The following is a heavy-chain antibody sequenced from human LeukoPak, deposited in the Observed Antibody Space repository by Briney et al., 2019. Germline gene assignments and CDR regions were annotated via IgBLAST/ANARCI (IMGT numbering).Heavy chain of an antibody. CDR2: IQFGGNKK. V-gene: IGHV3-30*18. CDR1: GLTFNKFG. Sequence: GGSLRLSCVVSGLTFNKFGMRWVRQSPGTGLEWVAVIQFGGNKKYYADSVSGRFNISRDNSKNTLYLDMNSLRPEDTAVYYCAKAGHAPDSRGFYYFCDHWGKGTLVTVSS. J-gene: IGHJ4*02. D-gene: IGHD3-22*01. CDR3: AKAGHAPDSRGFYYFCDH.